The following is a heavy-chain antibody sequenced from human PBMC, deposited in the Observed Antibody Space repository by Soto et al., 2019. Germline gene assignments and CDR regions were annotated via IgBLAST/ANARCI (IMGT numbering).Heavy chain of an antibody. V-gene: IGHV3-30-3*01. CDR2: ISYDTNNK. CDR3: XXXXXXXXXXXXXXDY. J-gene: IGHJ4*02. CDR1: GFTFSSYA. Sequence: QVQLVESGGGVVQPGRSLRLSCAASGFTFSSYAXXXXXXXXXXXXXXXAIISYDTNNKYYADSVKGRFTISRDNSKXXXXXXXXXXXXXXXXXXXXXXXXXXXXXXXXXXDYWGQGTLVTVSS.